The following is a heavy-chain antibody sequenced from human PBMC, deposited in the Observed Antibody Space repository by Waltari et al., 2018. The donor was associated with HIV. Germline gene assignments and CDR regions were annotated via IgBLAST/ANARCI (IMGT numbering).Heavy chain of an antibody. CDR2: ISMSSSFI. CDR1: GFTFDVYG. J-gene: IGHJ3*02. V-gene: IGHV3-21*01. D-gene: IGHD1-1*01. CDR3: ARDQGVQLLHENDAFDI. Sequence: VQLVESGGGLVKPGGSLRLSCTASGFTFDVYGMKWVRQAPGKGLEWISSISMSSSFIYHADSVKGRFTISRDNAKNSLYLQMNSLRAEDTAVYYCARDQGVQLLHENDAFDIWGQGTMVTVSS.